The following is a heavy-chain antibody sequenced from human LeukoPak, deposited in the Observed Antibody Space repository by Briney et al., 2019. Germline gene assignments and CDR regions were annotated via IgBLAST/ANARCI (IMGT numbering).Heavy chain of an antibody. CDR3: AIMYSSSWYVMDV. D-gene: IGHD6-13*01. J-gene: IGHJ6*04. CDR2: MNPNSGNT. CDR1: GYTFTSYG. V-gene: IGHV1-8*03. Sequence: ASVKVSCKASGYTFTSYGISWVRQATGQGLEWMGWMNPNSGNTGYAQKFQGRVTITRNTSISTAYMELSSLRSEDTAVYYCAIMYSSSWYVMDVWGKGTTVTVSS.